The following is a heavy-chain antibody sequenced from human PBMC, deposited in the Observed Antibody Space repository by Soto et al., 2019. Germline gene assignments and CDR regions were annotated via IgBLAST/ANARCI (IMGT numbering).Heavy chain of an antibody. CDR1: GFTFRSYW. D-gene: IGHD5-18*01. J-gene: IGHJ4*02. Sequence: GSLRLSCAASGFTFRSYWMHWVRQAPGKGLVWVSRINSDGSRTIYADSVKGRFTISRDNAKNTLYLQMNRLRAEDTAVYYCARAQKYNDGQVWGQGTLGTV. V-gene: IGHV3-74*01. CDR3: ARAQKYNDGQV. CDR2: INSDGSRT.